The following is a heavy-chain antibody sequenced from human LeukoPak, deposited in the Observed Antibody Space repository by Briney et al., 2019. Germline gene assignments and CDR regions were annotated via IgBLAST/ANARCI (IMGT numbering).Heavy chain of an antibody. Sequence: SETLSLTCAVYGASFSGYYWSWIRQPPGKGLEWIGEINHSGSTNYNPSLKSRVTISVDTSKNQFSLKLSSVTAADTAVYYCARGGLTIFGVGSAAPFDPWGQGTLVTVSS. CDR1: GASFSGYY. CDR2: INHSGST. J-gene: IGHJ5*02. V-gene: IGHV4-34*01. D-gene: IGHD3-3*01. CDR3: ARGGLTIFGVGSAAPFDP.